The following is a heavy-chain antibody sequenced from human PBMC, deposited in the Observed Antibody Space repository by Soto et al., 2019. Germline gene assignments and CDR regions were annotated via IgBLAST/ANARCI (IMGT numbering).Heavy chain of an antibody. CDR2: IYHNGST. V-gene: IGHV4-31*11. Sequence: SETLSLTCAVSGDSITNDGYFWSWIRQPPGKGLEWLGYIYHNGSTYSNPSLKSRLTISLDTSKSQFSLKLRSVTAADTAVYYCASTRYNSGWYGLFDYWGQGILVTVSS. CDR1: GDSITNDGYF. CDR3: ASTRYNSGWYGLFDY. J-gene: IGHJ4*02. D-gene: IGHD6-19*01.